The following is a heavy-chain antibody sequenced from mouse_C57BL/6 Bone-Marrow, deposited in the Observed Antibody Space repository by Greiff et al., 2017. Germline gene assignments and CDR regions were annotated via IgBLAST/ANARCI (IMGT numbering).Heavy chain of an antibody. CDR1: GYTFTSYW. D-gene: IGHD2-5*01. CDR2: IHPSDSDT. Sequence: QVQLQQPGAELVKPGASVKVSCKASGYTFTSYWMHWVKQRPGQGLEWIGRIHPSDSDTNYNQKFKGKATLTVDKSSSTAYMQLSSLTSEDSAVYYCAIYYYSNYYAMDYWGQGTSVTVSS. V-gene: IGHV1-74*01. J-gene: IGHJ4*01. CDR3: AIYYYSNYYAMDY.